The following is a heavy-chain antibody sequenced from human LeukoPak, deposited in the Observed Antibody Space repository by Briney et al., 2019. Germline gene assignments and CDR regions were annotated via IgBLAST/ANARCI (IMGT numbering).Heavy chain of an antibody. CDR1: GYTFTGYY. Sequence: ASVKVSCKASGYTFTGYYMHWVRQAPGHGLEWMGWINPNSGGTNYAQKFQGRVTMTRDTSISTAYMELSRLRSDDTAVYYCARDSFWYSSSWYPDDFDYWGQGTLVTVSS. V-gene: IGHV1-2*02. CDR2: INPNSGGT. CDR3: ARDSFWYSSSWYPDDFDY. D-gene: IGHD6-13*01. J-gene: IGHJ4*02.